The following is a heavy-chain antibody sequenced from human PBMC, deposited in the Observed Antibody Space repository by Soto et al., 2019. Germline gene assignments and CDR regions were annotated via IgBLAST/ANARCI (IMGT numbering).Heavy chain of an antibody. CDR3: ASSVVVPSTMNYFDY. V-gene: IGHV5-51*01. D-gene: IGHD2-15*01. J-gene: IGHJ4*02. CDR2: IFPADSDT. CDR1: GYSFSYYW. Sequence: PGESLKISCKGSGYSFSYYWIAWVRQMPGKGLEWMGIIFPADSDTKYSPSFQGQVTISADKSISTAYLQWSSLKASDTAMYYCASSVVVPSTMNYFDYWGQGSLVTVSS.